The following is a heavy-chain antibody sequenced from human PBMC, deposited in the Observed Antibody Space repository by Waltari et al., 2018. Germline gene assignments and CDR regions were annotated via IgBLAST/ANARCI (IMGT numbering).Heavy chain of an antibody. CDR2: IDPSGST. CDR3: ARGRSTSPLDFYFYYMDV. J-gene: IGHJ6*03. CDR1: GGSFSGYY. D-gene: IGHD6-13*01. Sequence: QVQLQQWGAGLLKPSETLSLTCAVYGGSFSGYYWNWIRQPPGQGLEWIGEIDPSGSTNFNPSLKSRIAISVDTSKNQFSLKLSSVTAADTALYYCARGRSTSPLDFYFYYMDVWGKGTTVTVSS. V-gene: IGHV4-34*01.